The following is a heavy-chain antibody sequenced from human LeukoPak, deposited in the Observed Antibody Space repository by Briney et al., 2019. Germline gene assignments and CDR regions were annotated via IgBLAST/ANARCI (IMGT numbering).Heavy chain of an antibody. V-gene: IGHV4-4*07. CDR1: GGSITSHY. Sequence: SETLSLTCVVSGGSITSHYWNWIRQAAGKELEWIGRMYASGCTKYNPSLQSRVTISLDKSRTHFSLKLTSVTAADSATYYCARGGGSWVVDVFDIWGPGTRVTVSS. D-gene: IGHD6-13*01. CDR3: ARGGGSWVVDVFDI. J-gene: IGHJ3*02. CDR2: MYASGCT.